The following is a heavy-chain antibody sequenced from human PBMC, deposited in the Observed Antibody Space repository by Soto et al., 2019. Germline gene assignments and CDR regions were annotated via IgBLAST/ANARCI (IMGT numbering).Heavy chain of an antibody. CDR3: AKEGPSTNWYFDY. CDR1: GFTFSSYG. D-gene: IGHD1-1*01. J-gene: IGHJ4*02. V-gene: IGHV3-30*18. CDR2: ISYDGNVA. Sequence: QVQLVESGGGVVQPGRSLRLSCAASGFTFSSYGMYWVRQAPVKGLEWVTVISYDGNVAYYADSVKGRFTISRDNSKHTLYLQMNSLRTEDTAMYYCAKEGPSTNWYFDYWGQGTLVTVSS.